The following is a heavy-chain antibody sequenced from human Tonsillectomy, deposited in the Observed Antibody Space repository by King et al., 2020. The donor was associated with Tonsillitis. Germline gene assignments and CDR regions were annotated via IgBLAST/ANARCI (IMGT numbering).Heavy chain of an antibody. Sequence: VQLVQSGAEVKKLGASVKVSCKASGYTFTSYDINWVRQATGQGLEWMGWMNPNSGNTGYEQKFQGRVTMTRNTSISTAYMELSSLRSEDTAVYYCASCSGGSCYYGMDVWGQGTTVTVAS. CDR3: ASCSGGSCYYGMDV. D-gene: IGHD2-15*01. CDR1: GYTFTSYD. CDR2: MNPNSGNT. V-gene: IGHV1-8*01. J-gene: IGHJ6*02.